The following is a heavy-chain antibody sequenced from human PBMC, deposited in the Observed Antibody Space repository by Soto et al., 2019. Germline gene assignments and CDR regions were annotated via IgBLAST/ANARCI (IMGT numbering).Heavy chain of an antibody. CDR2: ISWNSGSI. CDR3: AKDNRAAALTWFDP. CDR1: GFTFDDYA. V-gene: IGHV3-9*01. D-gene: IGHD6-13*01. Sequence: EVQLVESGGGLVQPGRSLRLSCAASGFTFDDYAMHWVRQAPGKGLEWVSGISWNSGSIGYADSVKGRFTISRDNAKNSLYLKMNSLRAEDTALYYCAKDNRAAALTWFDPWGQGTLVTVSS. J-gene: IGHJ5*02.